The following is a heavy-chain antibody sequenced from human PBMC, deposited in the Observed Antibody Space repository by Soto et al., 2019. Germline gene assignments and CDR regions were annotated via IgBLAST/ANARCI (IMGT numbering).Heavy chain of an antibody. CDR1: GFTFSSYG. V-gene: IGHV3-33*01. Sequence: PGVSLRLSCAASGFTFSSYGMHWVRQAPGKGLEWVAVIWYDGSNKYYADSVKGRFTISRDNSKNTLYLQMNSLRAEDTAVYYCARDRGYSYGYLGYYFDYWGQGTLVTVSS. CDR3: ARDRGYSYGYLGYYFDY. D-gene: IGHD5-18*01. J-gene: IGHJ4*02. CDR2: IWYDGSNK.